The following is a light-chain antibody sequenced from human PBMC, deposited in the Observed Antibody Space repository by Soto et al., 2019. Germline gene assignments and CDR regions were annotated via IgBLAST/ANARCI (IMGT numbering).Light chain of an antibody. CDR2: GAS. V-gene: IGKV3-20*01. Sequence: VLTQSPGTLSLSPGERATLSCRASQSVSSTYLAWYQQKPGQAPRLLIYGASSSATGIPDRLSGSGSGTDFTLTISRLEAEDFEVYYCQQFGSSPRTFGQGTQVEI. CDR1: QSVSSTY. J-gene: IGKJ1*01. CDR3: QQFGSSPRT.